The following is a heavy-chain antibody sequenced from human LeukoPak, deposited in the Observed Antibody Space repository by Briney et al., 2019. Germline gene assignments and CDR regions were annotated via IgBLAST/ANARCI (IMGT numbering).Heavy chain of an antibody. CDR2: ISYDGSNK. J-gene: IGHJ4*02. CDR1: GFTFSSYA. D-gene: IGHD3-22*01. Sequence: GGSLRLSCAASGFTFSSYAMHWVRRAPDKGLEWVAVISYDGSNKYYADSVKGRFTISRDNSKNTLYLQMNSLRAEDTAVYYCARDALDSSGYFFLSDYWGQGTLVTVSS. CDR3: ARDALDSSGYFFLSDY. V-gene: IGHV3-30*04.